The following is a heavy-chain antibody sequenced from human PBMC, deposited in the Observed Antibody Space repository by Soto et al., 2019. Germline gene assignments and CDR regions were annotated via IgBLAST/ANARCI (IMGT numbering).Heavy chain of an antibody. CDR1: GGSISSYY. Sequence: SETLSLTCTVSGGSISSYYWSWIRQPPGKGLEWIGYIYYSGSTNYNPSLKSRVTISVDTSKNQFSLKLSSVTAADTAVYYCARVGGEYSSGWYNYWGQGTLVTV. CDR2: IYYSGST. J-gene: IGHJ4*02. D-gene: IGHD6-19*01. CDR3: ARVGGEYSSGWYNY. V-gene: IGHV4-59*01.